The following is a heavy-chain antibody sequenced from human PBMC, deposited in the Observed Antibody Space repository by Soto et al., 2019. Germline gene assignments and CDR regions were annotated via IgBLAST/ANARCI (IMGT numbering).Heavy chain of an antibody. CDR1: GFTFSTYA. J-gene: IGHJ4*02. D-gene: IGHD6-13*01. V-gene: IGHV3-64*01. CDR2: ISSNGGST. Sequence: GEPLKISCVASGFTFSTYAMHWVRQAPGKGLEYVSAISSNGGSTYYANSVKGRFTISRDNSKNTLYLQMGSLRAEDMAVYYCASSSSWYLGFDYWGQGTLVTVSS. CDR3: ASSSSWYLGFDY.